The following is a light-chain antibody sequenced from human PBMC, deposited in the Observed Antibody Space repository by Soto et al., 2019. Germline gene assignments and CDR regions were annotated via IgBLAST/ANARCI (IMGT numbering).Light chain of an antibody. CDR3: MQSLQLPIT. CDR2: EVS. CDR1: QSLLHSDGKTD. Sequence: DIVMTQTPLSLSVTPGQPAAISCKSSQSLLHSDGKTDLYWYLQKPGEPPQLLIYEVSNRSSGVTDRFSGSGSGTAFTPKMSRVEAVDVGVYFCMQSLQLPITFGGGTKVEIK. J-gene: IGKJ4*01. V-gene: IGKV2D-29*01.